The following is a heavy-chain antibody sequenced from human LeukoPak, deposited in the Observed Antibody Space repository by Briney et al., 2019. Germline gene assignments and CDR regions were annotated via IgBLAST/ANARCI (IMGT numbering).Heavy chain of an antibody. CDR1: GFTFSSYS. D-gene: IGHD3-10*01. CDR3: ASSEEYYYGSGSPFDY. CDR2: ISSSSSYI. J-gene: IGHJ4*02. V-gene: IGHV3-21*01. Sequence: GGSLRLSCAASGFTFSSYSMNWVRQAPGKGLEWVSSISSSSSYIYYADSVKGRFTISRDNAKNSLYLQMNSLRAEDTAVYYCASSEEYYYGSGSPFDYWGQGTLVTVSS.